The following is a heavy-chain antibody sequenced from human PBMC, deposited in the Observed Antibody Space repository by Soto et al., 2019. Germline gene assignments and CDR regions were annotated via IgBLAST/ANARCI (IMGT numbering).Heavy chain of an antibody. CDR3: AMWGERTSGFDY. CDR2: IKEDGSEK. V-gene: IGHV3-7*05. CDR1: GFTFNGYW. D-gene: IGHD1-26*01. J-gene: IGHJ4*02. Sequence: PGGSLRLSCAASGFTFNGYWMSWVRQAPGKRLGWVANIKEDGSEKYYVDSVRGRFTISRDNAKNSLFLQMDSLRDDDTAVYYCAMWGERTSGFDYWGRGTLVTVSS.